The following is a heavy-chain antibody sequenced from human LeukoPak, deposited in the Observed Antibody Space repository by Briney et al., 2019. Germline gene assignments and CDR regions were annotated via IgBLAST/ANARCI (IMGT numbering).Heavy chain of an antibody. CDR3: ARDALNPSSPYFDSSGNYYYFYYYLDV. D-gene: IGHD3-22*01. CDR2: ISAYNGNT. V-gene: IGHV1-18*01. J-gene: IGHJ6*03. CDR1: GYTFTIYG. Sequence: GASVKVSCKASGYTFTIYGVSWVRQAPGQGLEWMGWISAYNGNTNFAQKFQGRVSLTTDASTSTAYMELRGLTSDDTAVYYCARDALNPSSPYFDSSGNYYYFYYYLDVWGKGTTVTVSS.